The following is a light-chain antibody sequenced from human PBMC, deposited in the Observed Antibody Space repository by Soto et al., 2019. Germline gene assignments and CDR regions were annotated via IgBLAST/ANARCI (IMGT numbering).Light chain of an antibody. Sequence: AIQLTQSPSFLSASVGDRVTITCRANQGIRNDLGWYQHKPGKAPKLLIYAASTLQSGVPSRFSGSGSGTDFTLPISSLQPEDLATYYCQQDYNDPRTFGQGTKV. CDR3: QQDYNDPRT. J-gene: IGKJ1*01. CDR2: AAS. V-gene: IGKV1-6*01. CDR1: QGIRND.